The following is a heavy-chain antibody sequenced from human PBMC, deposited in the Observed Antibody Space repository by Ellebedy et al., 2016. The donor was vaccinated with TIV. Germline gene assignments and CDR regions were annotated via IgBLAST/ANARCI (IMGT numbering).Heavy chain of an antibody. D-gene: IGHD4-17*01. CDR3: ARGDHDYGDSFDY. CDR1: GFIFTNYW. CDR2: LNSHGNVP. V-gene: IGHV3-74*01. Sequence: AGSLRLSXAASGFIFTNYWMHWVRQAPGKGPVWVSRLNSHGNVPNYADSVKGRFTISRDNTKNTLHLQMNSLRADDTALYYCARGDHDYGDSFDYWGQGILVIVSS. J-gene: IGHJ4*02.